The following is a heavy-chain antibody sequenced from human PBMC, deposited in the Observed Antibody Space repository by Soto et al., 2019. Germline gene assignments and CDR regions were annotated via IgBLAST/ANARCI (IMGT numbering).Heavy chain of an antibody. CDR2: ISAYNGNT. Sequence: ASAKASCEASGYGFTIYCFRWVRQAPGQGLEWMGWISAYNGNTNYAQKPQGRVTMTTDTSTSTAYMELRSLRSDDTAVYYCARELFGVIYAFDIWGQGTMVTVSS. CDR3: ARELFGVIYAFDI. CDR1: GYGFTIYC. V-gene: IGHV1-18*01. D-gene: IGHD3-10*02. J-gene: IGHJ3*02.